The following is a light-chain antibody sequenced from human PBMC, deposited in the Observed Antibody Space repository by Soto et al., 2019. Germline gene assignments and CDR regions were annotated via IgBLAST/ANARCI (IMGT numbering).Light chain of an antibody. CDR2: KAS. V-gene: IGKV1-5*03. CDR1: QSISTW. Sequence: DIQMTQSPSTLSASVGDRATINCRASQSISTWLAWYQQKPGKAPKLLIYKASSLESGVPLRFSGSGSGTEFTLSISSLQPDDFATDYCQQYHGYQYSFGQGTKVEI. J-gene: IGKJ2*03. CDR3: QQYHGYQYS.